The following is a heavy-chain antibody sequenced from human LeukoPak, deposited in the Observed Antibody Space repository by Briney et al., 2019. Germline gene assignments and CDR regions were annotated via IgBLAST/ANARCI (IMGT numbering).Heavy chain of an antibody. V-gene: IGHV1-18*01. D-gene: IGHD1-14*01. CDR2: ISAYNGNT. Sequence: ASVKVSCKASGYTFTSYGISWVRQAPGQGLEWMGWISAYNGNTNYAQKLQGRVTMTTDTSTSTAYMELRSLRSDDTAVYYCALGSGTFSIPYGMDVWGQGTTVTVSS. CDR1: GYTFTSYG. CDR3: ALGSGTFSIPYGMDV. J-gene: IGHJ6*02.